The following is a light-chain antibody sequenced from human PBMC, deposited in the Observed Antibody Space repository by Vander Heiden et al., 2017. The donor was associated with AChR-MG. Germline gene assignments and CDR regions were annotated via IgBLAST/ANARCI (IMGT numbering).Light chain of an antibody. CDR3: QSWSTGIRV. CDR1: SGHSNYA. CDR2: LNSDGSH. Sequence: QLVLTQSPSASASLGASVKLTCTLSSGHSNYAITWHQQQPEKGPRYLMKLNSDGSHNKGDGIPDRFSGSSSGAERYLTISSLQSEDEADYYCQSWSTGIRVFGGGTRLTV. V-gene: IGLV4-69*01. J-gene: IGLJ3*02.